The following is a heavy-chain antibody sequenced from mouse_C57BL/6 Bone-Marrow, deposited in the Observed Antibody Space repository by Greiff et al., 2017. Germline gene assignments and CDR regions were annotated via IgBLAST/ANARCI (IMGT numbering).Heavy chain of an antibody. V-gene: IGHV1-5*01. CDR2: IYPGIVVP. CDR3: TRSLSY. Sequence: EVKLQESGTVLARPGASVKMSCKTSGYPLTSYWIPWVQRRPGQGLEWIGAIYPGIVVPSYNQKFKGKAKLTAVTSASTAYMELSSLTNEDSAVYYCTRSLSYWGQGTTLTVSS. J-gene: IGHJ2*01. CDR1: GYPLTSYW.